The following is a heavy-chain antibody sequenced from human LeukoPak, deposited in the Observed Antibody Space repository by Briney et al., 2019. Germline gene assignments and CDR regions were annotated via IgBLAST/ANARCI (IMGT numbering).Heavy chain of an antibody. CDR3: VRDSASPPVTFDY. J-gene: IGHJ4*02. CDR1: GFPFSIYR. Sequence: GGSLRLSCSASGFPFSIYRMNWVRQAPGRGPEWISYISSRSSILYYADSVNGRFTISRDDAKNSLYLQMSGLRVEDTAVYYCVRDSASPPVTFDYWAWEPWSPYPQ. CDR2: ISSRSSIL. V-gene: IGHV3-48*04. D-gene: IGHD4-17*01.